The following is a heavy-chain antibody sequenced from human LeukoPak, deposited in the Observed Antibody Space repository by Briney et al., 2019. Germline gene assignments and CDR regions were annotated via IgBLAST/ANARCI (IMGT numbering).Heavy chain of an antibody. V-gene: IGHV4-31*03. CDR1: GGSISSGGYY. CDR3: AREREDYFDY. J-gene: IGHJ4*02. Sequence: SPSETLSLTCTVSGGSISSGGYYWSWIRQHPGKGLEWIGYIYYSGSTYYNPSLKSRVTISVDTSKNQFSLKLSSVTAADTAVYYCAREREDYFDYWGQGTLVTVSS. CDR2: IYYSGST. D-gene: IGHD1-26*01.